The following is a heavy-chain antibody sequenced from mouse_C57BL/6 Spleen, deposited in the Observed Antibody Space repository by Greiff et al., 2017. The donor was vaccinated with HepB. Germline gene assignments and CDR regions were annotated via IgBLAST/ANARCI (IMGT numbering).Heavy chain of an antibody. Sequence: QVQLQQSGAELVKPGASVKLSCKASGYTFTSYWMHWVKQRPGQGLEWIGMIHPNSGSTNYNEKFKSKATLTVDKSSSTAYMQLSSLTSEDSAVYYCARVGLPYYFDYWGQGTTLTVSS. CDR2: IHPNSGST. J-gene: IGHJ2*01. D-gene: IGHD2-4*01. CDR3: ARVGLPYYFDY. CDR1: GYTFTSYW. V-gene: IGHV1-64*01.